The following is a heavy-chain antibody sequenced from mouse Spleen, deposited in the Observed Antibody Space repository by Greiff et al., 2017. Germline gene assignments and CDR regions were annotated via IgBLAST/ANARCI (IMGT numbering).Heavy chain of an antibody. V-gene: IGHV7-3*01. J-gene: IGHJ2*01. D-gene: IGHD4-1*01. CDR2: IRNKANGYTI. CDR3: VSYTGTYYFDY. CDR1: GFTFTDYY. Sequence: EVHLVESGGGLVQPGGSLSLSCAASGFTFTDYYMSWVRQPPGKALEWLGFIRNKANGYTIEYSASVKGRFTISRDNSQSILYLQMNALRAEDSATYYCVSYTGTYYFDYWGQGTTVTVSS.